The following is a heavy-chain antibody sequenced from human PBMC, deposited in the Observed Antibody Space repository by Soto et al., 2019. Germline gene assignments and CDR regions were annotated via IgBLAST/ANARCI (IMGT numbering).Heavy chain of an antibody. CDR1: GGSISSYY. Sequence: NPSETLSLTCTVSGGSISSYYWSWIRQPAGKGLEWIGRIYTSGSTNYNPSLKSRVTMSVDTSKNQFSLKLSSVTAADTAVYYCARDPAGFWSGYYNYYGMDVWGQGTTVTVSS. D-gene: IGHD3-3*01. CDR2: IYTSGST. V-gene: IGHV4-4*07. CDR3: ARDPAGFWSGYYNYYGMDV. J-gene: IGHJ6*02.